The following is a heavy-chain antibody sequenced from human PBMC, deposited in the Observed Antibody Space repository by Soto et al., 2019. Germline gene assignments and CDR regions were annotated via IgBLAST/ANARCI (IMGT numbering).Heavy chain of an antibody. CDR3: ARDHSRLKDIVVVPAAQYYYGMDV. Sequence: ASVKVSCKASGYTFTVYYMHWVLRAPLQWLDWMGCINPNSGGTNYAQKFQGWATMTRDTSISTAYMELSRLRSDDTAVYYCARDHSRLKDIVVVPAAQYYYGMDVWGQGTTVTVSS. CDR2: INPNSGGT. J-gene: IGHJ6*02. V-gene: IGHV1-2*04. D-gene: IGHD2-2*01. CDR1: GYTFTVYY.